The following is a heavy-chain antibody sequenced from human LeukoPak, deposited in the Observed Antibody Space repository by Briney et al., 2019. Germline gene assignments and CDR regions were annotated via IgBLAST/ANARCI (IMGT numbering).Heavy chain of an antibody. J-gene: IGHJ4*02. V-gene: IGHV3-48*01. CDR2: ISSSSSTI. D-gene: IGHD2-8*01. CDR1: EFTFSSYS. Sequence: GGYLRLSCAASEFTFSSYSMNWVRQAPGKGLEWVSYISSSSSTIYYADSVKGRFTISRDNAKNSLYLQMNSLRAEDTAVYYCARGWSQYAMYFDYWGQGTLVTVSS. CDR3: ARGWSQYAMYFDY.